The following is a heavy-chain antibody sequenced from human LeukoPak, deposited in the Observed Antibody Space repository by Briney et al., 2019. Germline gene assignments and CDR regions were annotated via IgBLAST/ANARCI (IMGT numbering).Heavy chain of an antibody. J-gene: IGHJ4*02. Sequence: SVKVSCKASGGTFSSYAIRWVRQAPGQGLEWMGRIIPILGIANYAQKFQGRVTITADKSTSTAYMELSSLRSEDTAVYYCAREGITMVRGAIDYWGQGTLVTVSS. D-gene: IGHD3-10*01. CDR1: GGTFSSYA. CDR2: IIPILGIA. CDR3: AREGITMVRGAIDY. V-gene: IGHV1-69*04.